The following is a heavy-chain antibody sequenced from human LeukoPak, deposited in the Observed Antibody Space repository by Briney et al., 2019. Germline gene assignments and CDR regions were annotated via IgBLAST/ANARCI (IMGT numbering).Heavy chain of an antibody. J-gene: IGHJ4*02. CDR2: IYYSGST. D-gene: IGHD3-9*01. CDR3: ASRNDILTGYVFDF. CDR1: GGSVSSSIYY. V-gene: IGHV4-39*01. Sequence: SSETLSLTCTVSGGSVSSSIYYWGWIRQPPGKGLEWIGSIYYSGSTSYNPPLKSRVTISVDTSKNQFSLKLTSVTAADTAVYYCASRNDILTGYVFDFWGQGTLVTVSS.